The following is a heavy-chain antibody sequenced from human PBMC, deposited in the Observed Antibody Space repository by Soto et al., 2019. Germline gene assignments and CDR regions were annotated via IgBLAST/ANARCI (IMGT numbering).Heavy chain of an antibody. D-gene: IGHD3-22*01. CDR3: ARGPRYYDESSGPGKRYFQH. CDR2: INHSGST. CDR1: GGSFSGYY. J-gene: IGHJ1*01. Sequence: PSETLSLTCAVYGGSFSGYYWSWIRQPPGKGLEWMGKINHSGSTNYNPSLKSRLTISVDTSKNQFSLKLSSVTAADTAVYYCARGPRYYDESSGPGKRYFQHWGQGTPVTVS. V-gene: IGHV4-34*01.